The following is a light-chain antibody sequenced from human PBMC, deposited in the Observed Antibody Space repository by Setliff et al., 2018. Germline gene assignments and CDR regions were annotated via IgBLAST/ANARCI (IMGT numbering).Light chain of an antibody. CDR1: SSDVGGYNY. CDR2: DVS. J-gene: IGLJ1*01. CDR3: SSYTSSSTSYV. V-gene: IGLV2-14*03. Sequence: SVLTQPASVSGSPGQSITISCTGTSSDVGGYNYVSWYQQHPGKAPKLMIYDVSNRPSGVSNRFSGSKSGNTASLTIPGLQAEDEADYYCSSYTSSSTSYVFGTGTKVTVL.